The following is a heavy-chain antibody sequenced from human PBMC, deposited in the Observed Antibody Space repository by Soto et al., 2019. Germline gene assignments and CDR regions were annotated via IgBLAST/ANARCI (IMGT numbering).Heavy chain of an antibody. Sequence: QTLSLTCAISGDSVSSNTASWNWIRQSPSRGLGWLGRTYFKSQGYNVYAVSVKNRIIIVPDTSNTHFSLQLISVTPEDTAVYFRAKGGNLGPKTGYAFDPWGQGIMVTVSS. CDR2: TYFKSQGYN. V-gene: IGHV6-1*01. D-gene: IGHD5-12*01. CDR1: GDSVSSNTAS. J-gene: IGHJ5*02. CDR3: AKGGNLGPKTGYAFDP.